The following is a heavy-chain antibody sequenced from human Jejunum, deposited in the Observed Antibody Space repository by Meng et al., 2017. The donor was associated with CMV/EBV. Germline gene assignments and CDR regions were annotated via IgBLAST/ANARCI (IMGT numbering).Heavy chain of an antibody. J-gene: IGHJ4*02. D-gene: IGHD3-10*01. V-gene: IGHV3-43D*03. CDR2: ITWNGGNT. Sequence: TFDSYSMPWVRQCPGQGLEWVSLITWNGGNTDYADSVKGRFIIFRDNSKNSLYLQMNSLRPEDTAFYSCAKGSFYYGSGSYWYFDDWGQGSLVTVSS. CDR3: AKGSFYYGSGSYWYFDD. CDR1: TFDSYS.